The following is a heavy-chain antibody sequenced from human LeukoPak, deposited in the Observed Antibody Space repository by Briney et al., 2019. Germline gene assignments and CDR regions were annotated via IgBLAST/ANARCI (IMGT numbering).Heavy chain of an antibody. CDR3: ARGRGSGNYNWFDS. Sequence: GGSLRLSCAASGFTFSSYAMNWVRQAPGKGLGWVSVISSGGTNTYYADSVKGRFTVSRDNSKNTMYLQVNSLRAEDTAVYYCARGRGSGNYNWFDSWGQGTLVTVSS. CDR2: ISSGGTNT. J-gene: IGHJ5*01. V-gene: IGHV3-23*01. D-gene: IGHD3-10*01. CDR1: GFTFSSYA.